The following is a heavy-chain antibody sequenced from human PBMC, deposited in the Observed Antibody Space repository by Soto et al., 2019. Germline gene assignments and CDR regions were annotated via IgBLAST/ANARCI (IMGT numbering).Heavy chain of an antibody. CDR1: GSAITRYY. J-gene: IGHJ6*02. V-gene: IGHV1-46*01. D-gene: IGHD6-19*01. CDR3: ARDTSGWSLNGLDV. CDR2: INPGGGRA. Sequence: QVDLVQSGAEVKKPGASVTISCKASGSAITRYYILWVRQAPGRGLEWMGIINPGGGRASYAQKFQDRVTTDKDTSTGTVYMDLRSLRTEDTAVYYCARDTSGWSLNGLDVWGQGTTVNVSS.